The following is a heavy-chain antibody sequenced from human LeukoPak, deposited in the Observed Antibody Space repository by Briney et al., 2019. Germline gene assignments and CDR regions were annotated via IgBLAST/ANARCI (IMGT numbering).Heavy chain of an antibody. J-gene: IGHJ4*02. CDR1: GGTFSSYA. D-gene: IGHD3-10*01. Sequence: SVKVSCKASGGTFSSYAISWVRQAPGQGLEWMGGIIPIFGTANYAQKFQGRVTITADKSTSTAYMELSSLRSEDTAVYYCAIMVRGVIRRYFDYWGQGTLVTVSS. CDR2: IIPIFGTA. V-gene: IGHV1-69*06. CDR3: AIMVRGVIRRYFDY.